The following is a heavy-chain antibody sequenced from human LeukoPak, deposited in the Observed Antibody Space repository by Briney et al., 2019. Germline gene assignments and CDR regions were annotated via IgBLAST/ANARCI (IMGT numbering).Heavy chain of an antibody. V-gene: IGHV4-30-2*01. Sequence: SETLSLTCAVSGGSISSGGYSWSWIRQPPGKGLEWIGYIYHSGSTYYNPSLKSRVTISVDRSKNQFSLKLSSVTAADTAVYCCARGVATPDLDYYFDYWGQGTLVTVSS. J-gene: IGHJ4*02. CDR1: GGSISSGGYS. CDR3: ARGVATPDLDYYFDY. CDR2: IYHSGST. D-gene: IGHD5-12*01.